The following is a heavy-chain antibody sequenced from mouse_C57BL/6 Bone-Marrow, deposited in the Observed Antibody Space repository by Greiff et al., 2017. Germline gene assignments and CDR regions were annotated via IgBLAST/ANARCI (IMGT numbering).Heavy chain of an antibody. CDR1: GYSFTGYY. CDR3: ARHSNYSSRYFDY. Sequence: VQLQQPGPELVKPGASVKISCKASGYSFTGYYMNWVKQSPEKSLEWIGEINPSTGGTTYNQKFKAQATLTVDKSSSTAYMQLKSLTSEDSADYYCARHSNYSSRYFDYWGQGTTLTVSS. D-gene: IGHD2-5*01. CDR2: INPSTGGT. V-gene: IGHV1-42*01. J-gene: IGHJ2*01.